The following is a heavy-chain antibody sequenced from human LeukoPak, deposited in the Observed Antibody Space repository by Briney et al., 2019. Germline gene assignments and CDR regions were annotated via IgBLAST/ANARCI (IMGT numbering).Heavy chain of an antibody. D-gene: IGHD6-19*01. CDR1: GGTFSSYA. CDR2: IIPIFGTA. J-gene: IGHJ4*02. Sequence: SVKVSCKASGGTFSSYAISWVRQAPGQGLEWMGGIIPIFGTANYAQKFQGRVTITTDESTSTAYMELSSLRSEDTAVYYCAMVRAVAGHPAPFDYWGQGTLVTVSS. CDR3: AMVRAVAGHPAPFDY. V-gene: IGHV1-69*05.